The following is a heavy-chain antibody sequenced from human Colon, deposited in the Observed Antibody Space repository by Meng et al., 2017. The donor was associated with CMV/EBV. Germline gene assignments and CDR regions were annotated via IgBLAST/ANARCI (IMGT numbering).Heavy chain of an antibody. Sequence: VPSGAEVKKPGASVKVSCKASVYTSPGYYMHWVRQAPGQGLEWIGRIRIKPSDYATTYAASVKGRFTISRDDSKKTAYLQMNSLKTEDTAVYYCTSAEHGYSYASRFDYWGQGTLVTVSS. J-gene: IGHJ4*02. CDR3: TSAEHGYSYASRFDY. CDR1: VYTSPGYY. D-gene: IGHD5-18*01. V-gene: IGHV3-73*01. CDR2: IRIKPSDYAT.